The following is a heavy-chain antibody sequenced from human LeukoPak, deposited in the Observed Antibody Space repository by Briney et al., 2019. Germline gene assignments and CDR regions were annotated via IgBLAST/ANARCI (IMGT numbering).Heavy chain of an antibody. D-gene: IGHD2-15*01. CDR2: SRNKENRYST. CDR1: GFSFSVYY. V-gene: IGHV3-72*01. CDR3: VREYFGGYDY. J-gene: IGHJ4*02. Sequence: GGSLRLSCAASGFSFSVYYMAWVRQAPGKGLEWVGLSRNKENRYSTEYGASVKGRVTISRDDSKNLMYLEMKSLKSEDTAVYYCVREYFGGYDYWGQGTLDTVSS.